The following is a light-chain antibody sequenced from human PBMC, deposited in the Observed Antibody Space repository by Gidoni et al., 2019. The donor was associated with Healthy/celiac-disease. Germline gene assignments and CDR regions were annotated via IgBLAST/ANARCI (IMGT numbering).Light chain of an antibody. V-gene: IGLV3-19*01. Sequence: SSELTQDPAVSVALGQTVRITCQVDSLRSFYASWYQQKPGQAPLLVIYGKNKRPSGIPDRFSGSSSGDTASLTITGAQAEDEADYYCNARDSSGNHLWVFGGGTKLTVL. CDR1: SLRSFY. J-gene: IGLJ3*02. CDR2: GKN. CDR3: NARDSSGNHLWV.